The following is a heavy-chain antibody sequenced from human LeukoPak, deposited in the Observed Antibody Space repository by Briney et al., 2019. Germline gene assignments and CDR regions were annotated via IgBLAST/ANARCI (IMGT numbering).Heavy chain of an antibody. CDR1: AGSFTGYY. D-gene: IGHD3-10*01. J-gene: IGHJ5*02. Sequence: SQTLSLTCALYAGSFTGYYWTWVSQPPGNGREWIGEINHSATTTYNPILMRRVTKSDEPSKNQLSLTLSSVTATVTPLYSCPGHKMRLGSGIYGAVRTQQLNRFDPWGEGSLGSV. CDR3: PGHKMRLGSGIYGAVRTQQLNRFDP. V-gene: IGHV4-34*01. CDR2: INHSATT.